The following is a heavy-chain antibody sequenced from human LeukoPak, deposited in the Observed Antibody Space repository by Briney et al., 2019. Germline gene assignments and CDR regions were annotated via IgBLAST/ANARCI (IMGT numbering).Heavy chain of an antibody. CDR3: ANSYDSSGYYSAEYFQH. Sequence: SRTLSLTCALACGSISSSNWGSWVRQLPGKGLARIGEIYHSRSTNYNPYLKSRVTISVDKSKNQFYLKLSSVTAADTAVYYGANSYDSSGYYSAEYFQHWGQGTLVTVSS. V-gene: IGHV4-4*02. J-gene: IGHJ1*01. D-gene: IGHD3-22*01. CDR2: IYHSRST. CDR1: CGSISSSNW.